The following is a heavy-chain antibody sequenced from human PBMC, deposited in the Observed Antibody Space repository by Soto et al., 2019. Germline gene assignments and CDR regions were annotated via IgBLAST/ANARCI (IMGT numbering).Heavy chain of an antibody. Sequence: GGSLRLSCAASGFTFSSYAMSWVRQAPGKGLEWVSAISGSGGSTYYADSVKGRFTISRDNSKNTLYLQMNSLRAEDTAVYYCAKDGQITMIVVVTPYYFDYWGQGTLVTVSS. J-gene: IGHJ4*02. CDR1: GFTFSSYA. CDR3: AKDGQITMIVVVTPYYFDY. D-gene: IGHD3-22*01. CDR2: ISGSGGST. V-gene: IGHV3-23*01.